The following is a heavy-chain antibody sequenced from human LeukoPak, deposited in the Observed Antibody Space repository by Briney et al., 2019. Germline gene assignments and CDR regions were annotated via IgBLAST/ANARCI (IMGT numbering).Heavy chain of an antibody. Sequence: SETLSLTCTVSGGSISSYYWSWIRQPAGKGLEWIGRIYTSGSTNYNPSLKSRVTMSVDTSKNQFSLKLSSVTAADTAVYYCARESITTYYYDSSGYTPWGQGTLVTVSS. CDR1: GGSISSYY. D-gene: IGHD3-22*01. CDR2: IYTSGST. J-gene: IGHJ5*02. CDR3: ARESITTYYYDSSGYTP. V-gene: IGHV4-4*07.